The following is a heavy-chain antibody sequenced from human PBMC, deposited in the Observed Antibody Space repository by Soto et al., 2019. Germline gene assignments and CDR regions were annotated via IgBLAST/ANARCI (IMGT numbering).Heavy chain of an antibody. CDR3: AGDSSSSWFAY. CDR1: GFTFNSYT. Sequence: EVQLVESGGGLVKPGGSLRLSCAASGFTFNSYTMNWVRQAPGKGLEWVSSITTSSAYIYYADSVKGRFTIARDNTKNSLYLQLNSQIAEYTAVYYFAGDSSSSWFAYWGQGTLVTVSS. V-gene: IGHV3-21*01. CDR2: ITTSSAYI. J-gene: IGHJ5*01. D-gene: IGHD6-13*01.